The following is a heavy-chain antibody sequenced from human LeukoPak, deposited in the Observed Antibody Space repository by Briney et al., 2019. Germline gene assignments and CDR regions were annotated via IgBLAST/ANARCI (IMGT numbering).Heavy chain of an antibody. D-gene: IGHD2-2*01. CDR3: ARDRVVVVPAAQDYYYYGMDV. J-gene: IGHJ6*02. Sequence: ASVKVSCKASGYTFSAYYMHWVRQASGQGLEWMGWINPNSGGTNYAQKFQGRVTMTRDTSISTAFMELSSLRSDDTAVYYCARDRVVVVPAAQDYYYYGMDVWGQGTTVTVSS. V-gene: IGHV1-2*02. CDR1: GYTFSAYY. CDR2: INPNSGGT.